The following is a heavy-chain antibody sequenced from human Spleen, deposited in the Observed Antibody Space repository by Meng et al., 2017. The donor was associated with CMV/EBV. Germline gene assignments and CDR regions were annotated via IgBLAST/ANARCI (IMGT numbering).Heavy chain of an antibody. Sequence: LTCTVSGGSISSDSYYWGWIRQPPGKGLEWIGAISNSGSTHYNPSLKSRVSISVDTSKNHFSLNLNSVTAADTAVYYCAREVAVPTWGQGTLVTVSS. J-gene: IGHJ5*02. CDR2: ISNSGST. D-gene: IGHD4-17*01. V-gene: IGHV4-39*07. CDR1: GGSISSDSYY. CDR3: AREVAVPT.